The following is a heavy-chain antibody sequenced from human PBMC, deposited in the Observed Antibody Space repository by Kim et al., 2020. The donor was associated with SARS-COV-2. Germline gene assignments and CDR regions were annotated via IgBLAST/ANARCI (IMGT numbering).Heavy chain of an antibody. V-gene: IGHV4-34*01. D-gene: IGHD3-9*01. CDR2: INHSGST. CDR3: ARVKYYDILTGYYKLYYFDY. J-gene: IGHJ4*02. Sequence: SETLSLTCAVYGGSFSGYYWSWIRQPPGKGLEWIGEINHSGSTNYNPSLKSRVTISVDTSKNQFSLKLSSVTAADTAVYYCARVKYYDILTGYYKLYYFDYWGQGTLVTVSS. CDR1: GGSFSGYY.